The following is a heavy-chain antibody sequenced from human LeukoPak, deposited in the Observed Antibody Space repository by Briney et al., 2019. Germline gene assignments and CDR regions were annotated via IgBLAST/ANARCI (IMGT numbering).Heavy chain of an antibody. J-gene: IGHJ4*02. CDR2: IYYSGST. V-gene: IGHV4-39*01. D-gene: IGHD3-22*01. CDR3: ARRGIRGYYYPPFDY. Sequence: SETLSLTCTVSGGSISSSSYYWGWIRQPPGKGLEWIGSIYYSGSTYYNPSLKSRITISVDTSKNQFSLKLSSVTAADTAVYFCARRGIRGYYYPPFDYWGQGTLVSVSS. CDR1: GGSISSSSYY.